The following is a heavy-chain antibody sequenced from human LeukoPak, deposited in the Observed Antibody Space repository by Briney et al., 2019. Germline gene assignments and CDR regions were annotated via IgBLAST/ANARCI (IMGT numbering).Heavy chain of an antibody. CDR2: IYYSGST. CDR1: GGSISSYY. Sequence: SGTLSLTCTVSGGSISSYYWTWIRQPPGKGLEWIGYIYYSGSTNYNPSLKSRVTLSVDTSKNQFSLKLSSVTAADTAVCYCASGLYYYDSSGYSTWFHPWGQGTLVTVSS. J-gene: IGHJ5*02. CDR3: ASGLYYYDSSGYSTWFHP. D-gene: IGHD3-22*01. V-gene: IGHV4-59*08.